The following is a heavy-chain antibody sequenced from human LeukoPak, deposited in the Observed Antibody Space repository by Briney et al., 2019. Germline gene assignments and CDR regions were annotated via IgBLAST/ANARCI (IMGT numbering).Heavy chain of an antibody. Sequence: GGSLRLSCAASGFTFSSHGMNWVRQPPGKGLAWVSSISSSSSYIYYADSVKGRFTISRDNAKNSLYLQMNSLRAEDTAVYYCARAFVPTRYYGMDVWGQGTTITVSS. D-gene: IGHD1-26*01. CDR1: GFTFSSHG. CDR3: ARAFVPTRYYGMDV. CDR2: ISSSSSYI. V-gene: IGHV3-21*01. J-gene: IGHJ6*02.